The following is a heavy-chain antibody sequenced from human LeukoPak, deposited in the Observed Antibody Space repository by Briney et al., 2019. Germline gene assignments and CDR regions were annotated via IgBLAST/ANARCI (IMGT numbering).Heavy chain of an antibody. Sequence: GASVKVSCKASGYTFTGYYMHWVRQAPGQGLEWMGRINPNSGGTNYAQKFQGRVTMTRDTSISTAYMELSRLRSDDAAVYYCARDISITMVRGVLNWFDPWGQGTLVTVSS. V-gene: IGHV1-2*06. CDR3: ARDISITMVRGVLNWFDP. J-gene: IGHJ5*02. CDR1: GYTFTGYY. CDR2: INPNSGGT. D-gene: IGHD3-10*01.